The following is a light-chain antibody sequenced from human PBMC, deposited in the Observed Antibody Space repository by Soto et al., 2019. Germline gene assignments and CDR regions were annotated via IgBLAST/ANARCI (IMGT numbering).Light chain of an antibody. CDR3: TSYTSISTYV. CDR2: DVT. Sequence: QSALTQPASVSGPPGQSITISCTGTSSDVGACNYVSWYQHHPGKAPRLVIYDVTNRPSGISDRLSGSKSGNTASLTISGLLAEDEAYYYSTSYTSISTYVFGTGTKLTGL. J-gene: IGLJ1*01. CDR1: SSDVGACNY. V-gene: IGLV2-14*01.